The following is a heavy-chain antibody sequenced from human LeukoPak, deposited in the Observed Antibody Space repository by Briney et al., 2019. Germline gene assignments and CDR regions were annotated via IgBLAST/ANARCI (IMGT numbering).Heavy chain of an antibody. CDR3: AREGDAARPLRIVALYYDMNV. CDR2: ISSSGSTI. Sequence: GGSLRLACAASGFTFSDYYMSWIRQAPGKGLEWVSYISSSGSTIYYADSVKGRFTISIDNAKNSLYLQITSLRAEETAGYESAREGDAARPLRIVALYYDMNVWGKGTTVTVSS. D-gene: IGHD6-6*01. J-gene: IGHJ6*03. V-gene: IGHV3-11*04. CDR1: GFTFSDYY.